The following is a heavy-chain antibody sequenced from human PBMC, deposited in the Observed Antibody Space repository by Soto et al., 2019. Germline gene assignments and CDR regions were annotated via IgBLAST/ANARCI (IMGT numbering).Heavy chain of an antibody. CDR1: GFTFSNHA. D-gene: IGHD6-13*01. Sequence: GALSLSCAASGFTFSNHAISWVRQAPGKGLEWVSGISTGGGSTYYADSVKGRLTISRDNSKNTLYLQMNSLRAEDTAVYYCAKEGSITAALDYWGHGTLVTVSS. V-gene: IGHV3-23*01. CDR2: ISTGGGST. J-gene: IGHJ4*01. CDR3: AKEGSITAALDY.